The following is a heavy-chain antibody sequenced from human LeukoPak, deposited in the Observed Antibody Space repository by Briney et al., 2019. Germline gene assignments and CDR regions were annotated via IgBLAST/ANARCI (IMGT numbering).Heavy chain of an antibody. Sequence: ASVKVSCKASGYTFTVYYMHWVRQAPGQGLEWMGWINPNSGGTNYAQKFQGRVTMTRDTSISTAYMELSRLRSDDTAVYYCARSLPRDDIVTGYSIWGQGTLVTVPS. V-gene: IGHV1-2*02. D-gene: IGHD3-9*01. CDR1: GYTFTVYY. CDR3: ARSLPRDDIVTGYSI. J-gene: IGHJ4*02. CDR2: INPNSGGT.